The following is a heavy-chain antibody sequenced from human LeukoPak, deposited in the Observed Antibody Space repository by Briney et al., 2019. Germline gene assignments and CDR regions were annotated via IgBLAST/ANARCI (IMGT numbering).Heavy chain of an antibody. CDR1: GFTFTSAP. D-gene: IGHD3-22*01. V-gene: IGHV3-23*01. Sequence: GGSLRLSCVLSGFTFTSAPMNWVRQAPGKGLEWVSTSGADGDTYYADSVKGRFTISRDNSKNTVHLQMTSLRVEDTAVYYCATKTPGNYPYDYWGQGTLVIVSP. J-gene: IGHJ4*02. CDR2: SGADGDT. CDR3: ATKTPGNYPYDY.